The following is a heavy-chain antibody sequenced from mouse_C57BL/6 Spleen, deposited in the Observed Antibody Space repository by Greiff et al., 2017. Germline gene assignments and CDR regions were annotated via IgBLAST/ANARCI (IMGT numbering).Heavy chain of an antibody. CDR1: GYTFTSYW. V-gene: IGHV1-69*01. CDR3: AWGHEDYAMDY. Sequence: QVQLQQPGAELVMPGASVKLSCKASGYTFTSYWMHWVKQRPGQGLEWIGEIDPSDSYTNYNQKFKGKSTLTVDKSSSTAYMQLSSLTSEDSAVYYCAWGHEDYAMDYWGQGTSVTVSS. CDR2: IDPSDSYT. J-gene: IGHJ4*01. D-gene: IGHD6-1*01.